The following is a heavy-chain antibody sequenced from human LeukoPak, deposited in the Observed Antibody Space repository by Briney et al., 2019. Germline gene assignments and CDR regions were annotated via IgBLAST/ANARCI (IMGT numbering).Heavy chain of an antibody. D-gene: IGHD4-17*01. J-gene: IGHJ3*01. CDR3: AKDRGDYDAFDV. CDR2: IYSGGST. Sequence: GGSLRLSCAASGFTVSSNYISWVRQAPGKGLEWVSVIYSGGSTYYADSVRGRFTISRDNSKNTLYLQMNSLRAEDTAVYYCAKDRGDYDAFDVWGQGTMVTVSS. V-gene: IGHV3-53*01. CDR1: GFTVSSNY.